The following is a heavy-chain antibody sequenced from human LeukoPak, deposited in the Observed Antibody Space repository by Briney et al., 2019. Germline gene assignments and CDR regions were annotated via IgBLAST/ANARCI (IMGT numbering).Heavy chain of an antibody. D-gene: IGHD3-3*01. V-gene: IGHV3-7*01. CDR3: ARAPDFWSGYLDY. CDR2: IKQDGSEK. Sequence: GGSLRLSCAASAFTFSSYWMSWVRQAPGKGLEWVANIKQDGSEKYYVDSVKGRFTISRDNAKNSLYLQMNSLRAEDTAVYYCARAPDFWSGYLDYWGQGTLVTVSS. J-gene: IGHJ4*02. CDR1: AFTFSSYW.